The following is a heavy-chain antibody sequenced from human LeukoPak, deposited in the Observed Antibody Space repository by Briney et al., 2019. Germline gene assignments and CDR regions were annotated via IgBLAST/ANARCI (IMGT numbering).Heavy chain of an antibody. Sequence: GGSLRLSCAASGFTFSSYSMNWVRQAPGKGLEWVSSISGSNSYIYYADSMKGRFTISRDNAKNSLYLQMNSLRAEDTAVYYCARDDKSTYYYDSSGYYGAFDIWGQGTTVTVSA. CDR1: GFTFSSYS. V-gene: IGHV3-21*01. D-gene: IGHD3-22*01. CDR2: ISGSNSYI. J-gene: IGHJ3*02. CDR3: ARDDKSTYYYDSSGYYGAFDI.